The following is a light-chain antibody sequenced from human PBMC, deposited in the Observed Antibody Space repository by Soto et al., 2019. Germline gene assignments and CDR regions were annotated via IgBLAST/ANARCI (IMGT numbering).Light chain of an antibody. J-gene: IGLJ2*01. V-gene: IGLV2-11*01. CDR2: DVT. Sequence: QSALTQPRSVSGSPGQSVTISCTGTSSDVGGYNYVSWYQQHPGKAPKLIIYDVTERTSGVPDRFSGSKSGNTASLTISGLQADDETDYYCCAYSGDDVVFGGVTKLTVL. CDR1: SSDVGGYNY. CDR3: CAYSGDDVV.